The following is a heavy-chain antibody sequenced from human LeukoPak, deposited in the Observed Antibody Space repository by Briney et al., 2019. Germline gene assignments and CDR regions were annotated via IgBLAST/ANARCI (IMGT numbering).Heavy chain of an antibody. CDR1: GGTFSSYA. CDR3: ARGAPTIGYYYYYYMDV. J-gene: IGHJ6*03. D-gene: IGHD2-2*01. CDR2: IIPIFGTA. Sequence: ASVKVSCKASGGTFSSYAIGWVRQAPGQGLEWMGGIIPIFGTANYAQKFQGRVTITADESTSTAYIELSSLISEDTAVYYCARGAPTIGYYYYYYMDVWGKGTTVTVSS. V-gene: IGHV1-69*13.